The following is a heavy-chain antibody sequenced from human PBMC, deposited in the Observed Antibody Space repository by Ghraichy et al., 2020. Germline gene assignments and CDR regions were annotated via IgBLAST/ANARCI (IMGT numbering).Heavy chain of an antibody. V-gene: IGHV3-15*01. CDR2: IKSKADGETT. D-gene: IGHD5-18*01. J-gene: IGHJ4*02. CDR3: AFGHSYGFAY. CDR1: GSIFSNAW. Sequence: GESLNISCEASGSIFSNAWMNWVRQAPGKGLEWVGRIKSKADGETTLYAAAVKGRFTISRDDSQNTVFLQMNSLKTEDIAVYYCAFGHSYGFAYWGQGALVTVSS.